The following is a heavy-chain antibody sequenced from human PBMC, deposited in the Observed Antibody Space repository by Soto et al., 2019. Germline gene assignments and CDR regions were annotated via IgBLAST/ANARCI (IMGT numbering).Heavy chain of an antibody. D-gene: IGHD3-3*01. CDR1: GFTFSNYA. V-gene: IGHV3-23*01. CDR2: IGGGDDI. Sequence: VQLLESGGGLVQPGGSLRLSCEASGFTFSNYAMSWVRQAPGEGPEWVSTIGGGDDIFYADSVKGRFTISRDDSRNTLYLRMDNLRVVDTAIYFCAKDSVSHNRIYDAFDIWGQGTVVTVSS. CDR3: AKDSVSHNRIYDAFDI. J-gene: IGHJ3*02.